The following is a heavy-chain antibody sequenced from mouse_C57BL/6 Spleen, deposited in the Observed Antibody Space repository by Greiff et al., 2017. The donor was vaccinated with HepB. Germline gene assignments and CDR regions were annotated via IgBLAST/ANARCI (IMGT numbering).Heavy chain of an antibody. V-gene: IGHV1-72*01. J-gene: IGHJ4*01. D-gene: IGHD2-4*01. CDR3: AREDYDYDRYLYYAMDY. CDR2: IDPNSGGT. CDR1: GYTFPSYW. Sequence: VQLQQPGAELVKPGASVKLSCKASGYTFPSYWMHWVKQRPGRGLEWIGRIDPNSGGTKYNEKLKSKATLTVDKPSSTAYMQLSSLTSEDSAVYYCAREDYDYDRYLYYAMDYWGQGTSVTVSS.